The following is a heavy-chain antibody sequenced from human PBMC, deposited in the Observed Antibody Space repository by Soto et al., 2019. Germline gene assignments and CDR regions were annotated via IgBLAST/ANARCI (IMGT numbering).Heavy chain of an antibody. D-gene: IGHD3-10*01. Sequence: SDTLSLTCAINNKSFTGHFWGWILQPPGKGLERIGEINPTRGTNYNPSHKSRVAIYKEMSKNQISKTLSSVTAADTAVYYCARGSLGGYYGAFDVWGQGTVVT. J-gene: IGHJ3*01. CDR2: INPTRGT. CDR3: ARGSLGGYYGAFDV. CDR1: NKSFTGHF. V-gene: IGHV4-34*01.